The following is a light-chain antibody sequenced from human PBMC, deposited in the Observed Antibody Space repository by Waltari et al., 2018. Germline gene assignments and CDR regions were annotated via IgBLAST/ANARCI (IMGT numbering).Light chain of an antibody. Sequence: ELVFTQSPGTLSLSPWERATPSCRASQSVRTYVAWYQQKPGQAPRLLIYGASTRATGIPDRFSGSGSGTDFSLTISRLEPEDAAVYYCQNHERLPATFGQGTKVEIK. J-gene: IGKJ1*01. CDR1: QSVRTY. CDR2: GAS. CDR3: QNHERLPAT. V-gene: IGKV3-20*01.